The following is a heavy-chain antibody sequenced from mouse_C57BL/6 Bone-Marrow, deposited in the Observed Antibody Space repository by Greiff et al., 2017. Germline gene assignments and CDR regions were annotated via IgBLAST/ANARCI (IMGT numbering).Heavy chain of an antibody. V-gene: IGHV5-4*01. CDR3: ARVYYDYEFYAMDY. CDR1: GFTFSSYA. Sequence: EVQRVESGGGLVKPGGSLKLSCAASGFTFSSYAMSWVRQTPEKRLEWVATISDGGSYTYYPDNVKGRFTISRDNAKNNLYLQMSLLKSEDTAMYYCARVYYDYEFYAMDYWGQGTSVTVSS. J-gene: IGHJ4*01. CDR2: ISDGGSYT. D-gene: IGHD2-4*01.